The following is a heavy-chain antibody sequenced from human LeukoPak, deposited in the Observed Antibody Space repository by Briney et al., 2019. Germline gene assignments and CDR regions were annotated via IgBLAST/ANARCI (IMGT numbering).Heavy chain of an antibody. Sequence: SETLSLTCAVYGGSFSGYYWSWIRQPPGKGLEWIGELNHSGSTNYNPSLKSRVTISVDTSKNQFSLKLSSVTAADTAVYYCARIGKNRGYSYGSIRYYFDYWGQGTLVTVSS. J-gene: IGHJ4*02. CDR2: LNHSGST. CDR3: ARIGKNRGYSYGSIRYYFDY. V-gene: IGHV4-34*01. CDR1: GGSFSGYY. D-gene: IGHD5-18*01.